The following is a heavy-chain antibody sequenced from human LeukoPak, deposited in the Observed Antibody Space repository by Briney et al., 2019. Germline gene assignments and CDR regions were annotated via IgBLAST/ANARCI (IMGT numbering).Heavy chain of an antibody. CDR1: GFTFSSYW. D-gene: IGHD6-19*01. J-gene: IGHJ6*03. CDR3: TSPAVAGTNYYMDV. CDR2: IRSKANSYAT. Sequence: PGGSLRLSCAASGFTFSSYWMHWVRQASGKGLEWVGRIRSKANSYATAYAASVKGRFTISRDDSKNTAYLQMNSLKTEDTAVYYCTSPAVAGTNYYMDVWGKGTTVTVSS. V-gene: IGHV3-73*01.